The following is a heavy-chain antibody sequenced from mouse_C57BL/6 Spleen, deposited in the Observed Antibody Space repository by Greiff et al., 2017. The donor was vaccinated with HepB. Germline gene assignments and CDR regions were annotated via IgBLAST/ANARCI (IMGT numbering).Heavy chain of an antibody. D-gene: IGHD3-3*01. CDR1: GYAFSSSW. V-gene: IGHV1-82*01. CDR3: ARMGGRDFDY. CDR2: IYPGDGDT. J-gene: IGHJ2*01. Sequence: VQVVESGPELVKPGASVKISCKASGYAFSSSWMNWVKQRPGKGLEWIGRIYPGDGDTNYNGKFKGKATLTADKSSSTAYMQLSSLTSEDSAVYFCARMGGRDFDYWGQGTTLTVSS.